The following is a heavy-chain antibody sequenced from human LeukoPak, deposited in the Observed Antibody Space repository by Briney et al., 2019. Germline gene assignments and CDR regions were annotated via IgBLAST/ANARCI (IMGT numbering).Heavy chain of an antibody. V-gene: IGHV3-7*03. CDR2: IKEDGSEK. CDR3: ARTRKWNDS. D-gene: IGHD1-1*01. CDR1: GFTFNRDW. J-gene: IGHJ4*02. Sequence: PGGSLRLSCAASGFTFNRDWTAWVRQAPGKGLEWVANIKEDGSEKNYVDSVKGRFTISRDNAKNSLYLQMNSLRAEDTAVYYCARTRKWNDSWGQGTLVTVSS.